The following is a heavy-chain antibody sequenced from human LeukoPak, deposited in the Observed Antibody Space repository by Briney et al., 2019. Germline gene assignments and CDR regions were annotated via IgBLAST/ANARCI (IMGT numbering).Heavy chain of an antibody. J-gene: IGHJ4*02. CDR2: ISGSGGRT. CDR1: GFTFSNYA. D-gene: IGHD3-22*01. CDR3: AKDSSGYRTTVDY. Sequence: GSLRLSCAASGFTFSNYAMSWVRQAPGRGLEWVSAISGSGGRTYYADSVKGRFTISRDNSKNTLYLQMNSLRAEDTAVYYCAKDSSGYRTTVDYWGQGTLVTVSS. V-gene: IGHV3-23*01.